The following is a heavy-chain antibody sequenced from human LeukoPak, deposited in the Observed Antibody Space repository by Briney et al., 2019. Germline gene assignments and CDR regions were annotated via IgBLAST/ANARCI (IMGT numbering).Heavy chain of an antibody. V-gene: IGHV5-51*01. CDR2: IYPGDSDA. CDR3: ARRRDLYSGSYYPFDY. D-gene: IGHD1-26*01. CDR1: GSIFTSYW. Sequence: PGASLQISCKGSGSIFTSYWIGLVRPVPGKGLKWMGIIYPGDSDAIYSPSFQGQVTISADKSISTPYLQWSSLKASDTAMYYCARRRDLYSGSYYPFDYWGQGTLVTVSS. J-gene: IGHJ4*02.